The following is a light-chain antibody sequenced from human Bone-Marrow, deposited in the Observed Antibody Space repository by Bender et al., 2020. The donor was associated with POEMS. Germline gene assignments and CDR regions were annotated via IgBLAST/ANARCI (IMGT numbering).Light chain of an antibody. J-gene: IGLJ3*02. CDR2: GND. V-gene: IGLV1-44*01. Sequence: QSVLTQPPSASGTPGQRVTISCSGSSSNIGGNAVNWWQQLPGTAPKLLIYGNDQRPSGVPDRFSGSKSGTSASLAISGLQSEDKADYFCSAWDGILNGWVFDGGTELTVL. CDR1: SSNIGGNA. CDR3: SAWDGILNGWV.